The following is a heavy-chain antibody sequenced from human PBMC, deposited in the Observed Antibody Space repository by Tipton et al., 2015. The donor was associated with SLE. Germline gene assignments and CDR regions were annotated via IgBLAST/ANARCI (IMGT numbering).Heavy chain of an antibody. D-gene: IGHD6-19*01. V-gene: IGHV4-59*08. J-gene: IGHJ6*02. CDR2: IHYRGAL. Sequence: LRLSCEASGFTFSDYAMSWVRQAPGKGLEWIASIHYRGALYYDPSLESRVTISVDLSNNQFSLRVTSVTAADMAKYYCARHADIAVMRYGMDVWGQGTTVIVSS. CDR1: GFTFSDYA. CDR3: ARHADIAVMRYGMDV.